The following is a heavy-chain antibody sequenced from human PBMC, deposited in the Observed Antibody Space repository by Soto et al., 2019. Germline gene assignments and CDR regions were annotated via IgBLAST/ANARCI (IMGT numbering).Heavy chain of an antibody. D-gene: IGHD3-16*01. J-gene: IGHJ5*01. CDR2: IYYTGSA. CDR1: GDSSISGPYY. V-gene: IGHV4-30-4*01. Sequence: QVQLQESGPGLVKPSQTLALTCTESGDSSISGPYYWSWIRQLPGKGLEYIGYIYYTGSAYHNPSLKRRFNISIYTTKDQFSLMLTSVTAADTRVYFCARGLSPAFRGLFYVDSWGQGTLVTVSS. CDR3: ARGLSPAFRGLFYVDS.